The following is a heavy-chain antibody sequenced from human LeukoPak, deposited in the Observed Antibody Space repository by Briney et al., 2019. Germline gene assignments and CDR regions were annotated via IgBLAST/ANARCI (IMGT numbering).Heavy chain of an antibody. Sequence: PSQTLSLTCIVSGGSISSGSYYWSWIRQPAGKGLEWIGRIYTSGSTNYNPSLKSRVTISVDTSKNQFSLKLSSVTAADTAVYYCARAGYDFWSGYYDGFDYWGQGTLVTVSS. J-gene: IGHJ4*02. CDR1: GGSISSGSYY. CDR2: IYTSGST. V-gene: IGHV4-61*02. CDR3: ARAGYDFWSGYYDGFDY. D-gene: IGHD3-3*01.